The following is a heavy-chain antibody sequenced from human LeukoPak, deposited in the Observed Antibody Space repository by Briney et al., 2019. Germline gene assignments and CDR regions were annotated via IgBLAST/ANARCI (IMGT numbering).Heavy chain of an antibody. CDR3: ARDPLTNDAFDI. J-gene: IGHJ3*02. CDR1: GDSVSSNNAA. Sequence: SQTLSLTCAISGDSVSSNNAAWNWIRQSPSRGLEWLGRTYYRSKWYNDYAVSMESRITFTPDTSKNHFSLQLNSVTPEDTAVYYCARDPLTNDAFDIWGQGTMVTVSS. D-gene: IGHD1-1*01. V-gene: IGHV6-1*01. CDR2: TYYRSKWYN.